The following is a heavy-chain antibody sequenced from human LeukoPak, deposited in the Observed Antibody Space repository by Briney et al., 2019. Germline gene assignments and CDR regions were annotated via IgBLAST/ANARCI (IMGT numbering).Heavy chain of an antibody. Sequence: GGSLRLSCAASGFTFSSYAMSWVRQAPGKGLEWVSAIRGSGGSTYYADSVKGRFTISRDNSKNTLYLQMNSLRAEDSAVYYCAKRPYCSGGSCYGISSDYWGQGTLVTVSS. D-gene: IGHD2-15*01. J-gene: IGHJ4*02. CDR3: AKRPYCSGGSCYGISSDY. CDR1: GFTFSSYA. V-gene: IGHV3-23*01. CDR2: IRGSGGST.